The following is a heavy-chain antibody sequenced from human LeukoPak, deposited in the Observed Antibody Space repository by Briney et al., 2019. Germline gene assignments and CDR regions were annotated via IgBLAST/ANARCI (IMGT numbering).Heavy chain of an antibody. CDR1: GYSFASYW. D-gene: IGHD3-22*01. CDR3: ARHLFSGGYYYDSSGYLDY. J-gene: IGHJ4*02. Sequence: GESLKISCKGSGYSFASYWIGWVRQMPGKGLEWMGIIYPGDSDTRYSPSFQGQVTISADKSISTAYLQWSSLKASDTAMYYCARHLFSGGYYYDSSGYLDYWGQGTLVTVSS. CDR2: IYPGDSDT. V-gene: IGHV5-51*01.